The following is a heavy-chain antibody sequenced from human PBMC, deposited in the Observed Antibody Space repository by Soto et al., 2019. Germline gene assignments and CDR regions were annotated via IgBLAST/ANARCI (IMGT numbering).Heavy chain of an antibody. CDR1: GGSVSSGSYY. D-gene: IGHD3-3*01. CDR3: ARDTSSGSSYYYYGMDV. J-gene: IGHJ6*02. Sequence: QVQLQESGPGLVKPSETLSLTCTVSGGSVSSGSYYWSWIRQPPGKGLEWLGYIYYSGRTNYNPSLKIRVTISVDTSTNQVSLKLSSVTSADTAVYYCARDTSSGSSYYYYGMDVWGQGTTVTVSS. V-gene: IGHV4-61*01. CDR2: IYYSGRT.